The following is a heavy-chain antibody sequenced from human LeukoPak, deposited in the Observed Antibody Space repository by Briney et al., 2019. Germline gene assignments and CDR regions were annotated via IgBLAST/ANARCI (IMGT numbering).Heavy chain of an antibody. D-gene: IGHD6-13*01. V-gene: IGHV1-69*01. J-gene: IGHJ4*02. CDR1: GGTSSSYA. Sequence: ASVKVSCKASGGTSSSYAISWVRQGPGQGLEWMGGIIPIFGTANYAQKFQGRVTITADESTSTAYMELSSLRSEDTAVYYCAILAAAAPNWGQGTLDTVSS. CDR2: IIPIFGTA. CDR3: AILAAAAPN.